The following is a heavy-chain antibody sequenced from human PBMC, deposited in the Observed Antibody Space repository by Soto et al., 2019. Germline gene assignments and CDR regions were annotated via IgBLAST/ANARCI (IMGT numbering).Heavy chain of an antibody. D-gene: IGHD6-19*01. CDR1: GYAFTSYY. Sequence: ASVKVSCKASGYAFTSYYMHWVRQAPGQGLEWMAIINPSGGGTTYAQKFQGRVTVTSDTSTSTVYMEMTSLRSDDTAVYYCARDSIGAVAGTTHWGQGTLVTSPQ. J-gene: IGHJ4*02. CDR3: ARDSIGAVAGTTH. V-gene: IGHV1-46*01. CDR2: INPSGGGT.